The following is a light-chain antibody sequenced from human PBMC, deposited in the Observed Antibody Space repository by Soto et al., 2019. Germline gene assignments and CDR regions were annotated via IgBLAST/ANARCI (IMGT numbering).Light chain of an antibody. CDR3: CLSISGARGV. J-gene: IGLJ1*01. V-gene: IGLV7-46*01. Sequence: QAVVTQEPSLTVSPGGTVTITCGASTGAVTSCNYPYWFQQKAGQAPKTLIFETEHNHSWTPARFSGSHLGGKAALTLSGAQXEXEADYYCCLSISGARGVFGPGTKLTV. CDR2: ETE. CDR1: TGAVTSCNY.